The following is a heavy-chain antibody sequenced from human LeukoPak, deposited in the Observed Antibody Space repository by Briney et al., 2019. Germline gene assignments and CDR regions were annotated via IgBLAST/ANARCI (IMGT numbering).Heavy chain of an antibody. CDR3: ARWRGTSPVGEFDP. J-gene: IGHJ5*02. V-gene: IGHV3-74*01. Sequence: GGSLRLSCAASGFTFSSYWMHWVRQAPGKGLVWVSRINSDGSGTSYADSVKGRFTISRDNAKNTLYLQMNSLRAEDTAVYYCARWRGTSPVGEFDPWGQGTLVTVSS. CDR2: INSDGSGT. D-gene: IGHD2-21*01. CDR1: GFTFSSYW.